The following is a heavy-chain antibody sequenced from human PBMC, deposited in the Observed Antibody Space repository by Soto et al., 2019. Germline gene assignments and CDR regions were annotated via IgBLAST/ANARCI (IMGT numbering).Heavy chain of an antibody. J-gene: IGHJ4*02. CDR3: AKSRVVIAVAGTFDY. V-gene: IGHV3-23*01. CDR1: GFTFSSYA. D-gene: IGHD6-19*01. CDR2: ISGSGGST. Sequence: PGGSLRLSCAASGFTFSSYAIHWVRQAPGKGLEWVAAISGSGGSTYYADSVKGRFTISRDNSKNTLYLQMNSLRAEDTAVYYCAKSRVVIAVAGTFDYWGQGTLVTVS.